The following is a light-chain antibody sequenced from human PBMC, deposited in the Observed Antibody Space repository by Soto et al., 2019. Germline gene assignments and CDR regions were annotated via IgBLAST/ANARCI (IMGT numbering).Light chain of an antibody. CDR2: EGS. J-gene: IGLJ1*01. V-gene: IGLV2-23*01. CDR3: CSYTSSRTYV. Sequence: VLTQPASVFGSPGQSITISCTGTSSDVGRYKFVSWYQQHPGKAPKVMIYEGSKRPSGVSNRFSGSKSGDTASLTISGLQAEDEADYYCCSYTSSRTYVFGTGTKVTVL. CDR1: SSDVGRYKF.